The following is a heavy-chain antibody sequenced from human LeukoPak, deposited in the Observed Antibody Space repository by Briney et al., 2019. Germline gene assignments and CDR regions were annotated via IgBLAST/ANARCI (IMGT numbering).Heavy chain of an antibody. Sequence: PGGSLRLSCAASGFTFSDYYMSWIRQAPGKGLGWVSYISSSGSTIYYADSVKGRFTISRDNAKNSLYLQMNSLRAEDTAVYYCARVKGYSSSPTFDYWGQGTLVTVSS. CDR1: GFTFSDYY. D-gene: IGHD6-6*01. CDR3: ARVKGYSSSPTFDY. V-gene: IGHV3-11*01. J-gene: IGHJ4*02. CDR2: ISSSGSTI.